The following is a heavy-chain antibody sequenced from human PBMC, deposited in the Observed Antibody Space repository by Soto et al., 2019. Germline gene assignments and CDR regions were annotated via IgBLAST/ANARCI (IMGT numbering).Heavy chain of an antibody. Sequence: PGESLKISCKGSGYSFTSYWIGWVRQMPGKGLEWMGIIYPGDSDTRYSPSFQGQVTISADKSISTAYLQWSSLKASDTAMYYCASLRYCSSTSCSHFDYWGQGTLVTVYS. D-gene: IGHD2-2*01. CDR2: IYPGDSDT. CDR3: ASLRYCSSTSCSHFDY. J-gene: IGHJ4*02. CDR1: GYSFTSYW. V-gene: IGHV5-51*01.